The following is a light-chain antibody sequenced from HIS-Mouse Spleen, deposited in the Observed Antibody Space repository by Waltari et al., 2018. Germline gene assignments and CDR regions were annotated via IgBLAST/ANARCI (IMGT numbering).Light chain of an antibody. CDR3: QQYDNLPLT. CDR2: DSS. CDR1: QDISNY. Sequence: DIQMTQSPSSLSASVGDRVTITCQASQDISNYLNWYQQKPRKAPKLLIYDSSNFETRVPSKFSGSGSGTDFTFTINSLQPEDIATYYCQQYDNLPLTFGGGTKVEIK. V-gene: IGKV1-33*01. J-gene: IGKJ4*01.